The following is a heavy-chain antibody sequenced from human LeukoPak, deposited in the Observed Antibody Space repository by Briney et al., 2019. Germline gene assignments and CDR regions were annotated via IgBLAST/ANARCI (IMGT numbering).Heavy chain of an antibody. CDR3: AREGGAGGYYFDY. J-gene: IGHJ4*02. CDR2: IWYDGSNK. CDR1: GFTFSSCG. D-gene: IGHD3-10*01. Sequence: GGSLSLSCAASGFTFSSCGMHWVRQAPGKGLEWVAVIWYDGSNKYYADSVKGRFTISRDNSKNTLYLQMDSLRAEDTAVYYCAREGGAGGYYFDYWGQGTLVTVSS. V-gene: IGHV3-33*01.